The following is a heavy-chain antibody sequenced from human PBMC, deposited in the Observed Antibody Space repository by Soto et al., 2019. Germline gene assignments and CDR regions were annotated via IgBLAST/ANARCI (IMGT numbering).Heavy chain of an antibody. CDR3: ARDPVLPSTTGTTPMDV. Sequence: QVQLVQSGAEVKKPGASVKVSCKASGYTFTSYAMHWVRQAPGQRLEWMGWINAGNGNTKYSQKFQGRVTITRDTSXSXAYMELSSLRSEDTAVYYCARDPVLPSTTGTTPMDVWGQGTTVTVSS. CDR1: GYTFTSYA. V-gene: IGHV1-3*01. CDR2: INAGNGNT. D-gene: IGHD1-1*01. J-gene: IGHJ6*02.